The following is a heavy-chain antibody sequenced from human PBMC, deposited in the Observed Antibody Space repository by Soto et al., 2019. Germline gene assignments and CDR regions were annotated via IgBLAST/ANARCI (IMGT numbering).Heavy chain of an antibody. CDR2: ISYDGSNK. CDR1: GFTFSSYG. J-gene: IGHJ4*02. Sequence: PGGSLRLSCAASGFTFSSYGMHWVRQAPGKGLEWVAVISYDGSNKYYADSVKGRFTISRDNSKNTLYLQMNSLRAEDTAVYYCATTPQSGSYESGDYWGQGTLVTVSS. V-gene: IGHV3-30*03. D-gene: IGHD1-26*01. CDR3: ATTPQSGSYESGDY.